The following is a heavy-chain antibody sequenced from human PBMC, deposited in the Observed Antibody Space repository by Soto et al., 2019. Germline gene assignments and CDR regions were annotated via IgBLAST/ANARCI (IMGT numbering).Heavy chain of an antibody. CDR2: ISAYNGNT. CDR3: ARDFHEWLRYEKGLYYYYMDV. J-gene: IGHJ6*03. Sequence: GASVKVSCKASGYTFTSYDINWVRQATGQGLEWMGWISAYNGNTNYAQKFQGRVTMTTDTSTSTAYMELRSLRSDDTAVYYCARDFHEWLRYEKGLYYYYMDVWGKGTTVTVSS. D-gene: IGHD5-12*01. CDR1: GYTFTSYD. V-gene: IGHV1-18*01.